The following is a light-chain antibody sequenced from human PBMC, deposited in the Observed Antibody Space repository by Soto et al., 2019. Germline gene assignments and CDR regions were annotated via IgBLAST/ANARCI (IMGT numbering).Light chain of an antibody. J-gene: IGKJ4*01. CDR3: QQHSTYPLT. CDR1: QSINSD. CDR2: GAS. V-gene: IGKV3D-15*01. Sequence: EIVMTQSPATLSVSPGTPTRLSCTASQSINSDVAWYQQKVGQTPRLLIHGASTRATVIPDRFSGSGSGTDFTLTISSLQPEDFATYYCQQHSTYPLTFGGGTKVDIK.